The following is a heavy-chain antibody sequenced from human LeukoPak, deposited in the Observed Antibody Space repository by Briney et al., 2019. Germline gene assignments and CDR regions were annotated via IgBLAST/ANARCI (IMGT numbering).Heavy chain of an antibody. CDR2: IYYSGST. CDR1: GGSFSGYY. Sequence: SSETLSLTCAVYGGSFSGYYWSWIRQPPGKGLEWIGYIYYSGSTNYNPSLKSRVTISVDTSKNQFSLKLSSVTAADTAVYYCARDFGGMDVWGKGTTVTISS. CDR3: ARDFGGMDV. V-gene: IGHV4-59*01. D-gene: IGHD3-10*01. J-gene: IGHJ6*03.